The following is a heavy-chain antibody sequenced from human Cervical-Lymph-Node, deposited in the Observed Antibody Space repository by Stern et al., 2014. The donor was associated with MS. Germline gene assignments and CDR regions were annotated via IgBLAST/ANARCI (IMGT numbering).Heavy chain of an antibody. J-gene: IGHJ3*02. CDR2: IVVGSGNT. V-gene: IGHV1-58*01. CDR1: GFTFTSSA. Sequence: QMQLVQSGPEVKKPGTSVKVSCKASGFTFTSSAVQWVRQARGQRLEGIGWIVVGSGNTNYAQKFQERVTITRDMSTSTAYMELSSLRSEDTAVYYCAAVPDYYDSSGSDAFDIWGQGTMVTVSS. D-gene: IGHD3-22*01. CDR3: AAVPDYYDSSGSDAFDI.